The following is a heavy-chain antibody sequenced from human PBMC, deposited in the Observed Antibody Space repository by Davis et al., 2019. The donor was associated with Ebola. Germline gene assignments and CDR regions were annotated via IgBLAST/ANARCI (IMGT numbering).Heavy chain of an antibody. Sequence: ASVKVSCKASGYTFTSYDINWVRQAPGQGLEWMGWMNPNSGNTGYAQKFQGRVTMTTDTSTGTAYLDLRSLRSDDTAVYFCASGHGGMGYWGRGTLVTVSS. CDR1: GYTFTSYD. V-gene: IGHV1-8*01. D-gene: IGHD4-23*01. J-gene: IGHJ4*02. CDR2: MNPNSGNT. CDR3: ASGHGGMGY.